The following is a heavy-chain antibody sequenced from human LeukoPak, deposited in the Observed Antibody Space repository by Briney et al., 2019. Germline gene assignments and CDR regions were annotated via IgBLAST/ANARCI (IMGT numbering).Heavy chain of an antibody. Sequence: ASVKVSCKASGYTFTSYAMNWVRQAPGQGLEWMGWINPNSGGTNFAQKFQGRVTMTRDTSISTAYMELSRLTSDDAAVYYCARDLSMLTGDYWGQGTLVTVSS. J-gene: IGHJ4*02. CDR1: GYTFTSYA. V-gene: IGHV1-2*02. D-gene: IGHD3-16*01. CDR2: INPNSGGT. CDR3: ARDLSMLTGDY.